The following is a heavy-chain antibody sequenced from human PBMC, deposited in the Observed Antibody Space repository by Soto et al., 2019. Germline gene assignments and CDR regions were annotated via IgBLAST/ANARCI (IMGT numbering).Heavy chain of an antibody. CDR3: AREHYCTNGVCYDY. Sequence: ASVKVSFKASGYTFTSYGISWVRQAPGQGLEWMGWISAYNGNTNYAQKLQGRVTMTTDTSTSTAYMELRSLRSDDTAVYYCAREHYCTNGVCYDYWGQGTLVTVSS. V-gene: IGHV1-18*04. CDR1: GYTFTSYG. J-gene: IGHJ4*02. D-gene: IGHD2-8*01. CDR2: ISAYNGNT.